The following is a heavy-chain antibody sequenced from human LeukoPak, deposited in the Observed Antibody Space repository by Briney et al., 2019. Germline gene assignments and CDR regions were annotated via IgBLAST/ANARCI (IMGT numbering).Heavy chain of an antibody. CDR2: IKQDGSEK. CDR1: GYTFSSYW. J-gene: IGHJ4*02. Sequence: PGGSLRLSCAASGYTFSSYWMSWVRQAPGKGLEWVANIKQDGSEKYYVDSVKGRFTISRDNAKNSLYLQMNSLRAEDTAVYYCARDLYDSSGYYLGYYFDYWGQGTLVTVSS. V-gene: IGHV3-7*01. CDR3: ARDLYDSSGYYLGYYFDY. D-gene: IGHD3-22*01.